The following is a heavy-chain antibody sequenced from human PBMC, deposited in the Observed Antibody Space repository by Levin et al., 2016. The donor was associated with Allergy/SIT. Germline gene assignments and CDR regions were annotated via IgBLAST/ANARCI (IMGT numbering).Heavy chain of an antibody. CDR3: ARDRRYSGYESPYGMDV. CDR2: INEGNGNT. J-gene: IGHJ6*02. D-gene: IGHD5-12*01. Sequence: ASVKVSCKASGYTFTSYGISWVRQAPGQRLEWMGWINEGNGNTKYSQKFQGRVTITRDTSASTAYMELSSLRSEDTAVYYCARDRRYSGYESPYGMDVWGQGTTVTVSS. CDR1: GYTFTSYG. V-gene: IGHV1-3*01.